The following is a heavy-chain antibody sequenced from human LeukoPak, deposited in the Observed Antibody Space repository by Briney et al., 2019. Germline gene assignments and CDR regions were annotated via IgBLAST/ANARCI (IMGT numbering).Heavy chain of an antibody. Sequence: SETLSLICTVSGGSISSGGYYWSWIRQHPGKGLEWIGYIFYSGSTYYNPSLKSRVTISVDTSKNQFSLKLSSVTAADTAVYYCAREGDLRWFDPWGQGTLVTVSS. D-gene: IGHD3-10*01. CDR3: AREGDLRWFDP. V-gene: IGHV4-31*03. CDR1: GGSISSGGYY. J-gene: IGHJ5*02. CDR2: IFYSGST.